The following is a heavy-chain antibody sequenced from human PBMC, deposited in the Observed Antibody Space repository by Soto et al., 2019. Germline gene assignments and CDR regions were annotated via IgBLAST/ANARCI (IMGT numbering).Heavy chain of an antibody. CDR2: IYPDDSET. Sequence: PGESLKISCQGSGYRFSNYWIAWVRQMPGEGLEWLGIIYPDDSETRYSPSFQGQVTISADKSIKTTYLQWSSLRASDTAMYFCASSVLVTSTMNYFDLWGQGTLVPVSS. D-gene: IGHD2-2*01. CDR1: GYRFSNYW. V-gene: IGHV5-51*01. J-gene: IGHJ4*02. CDR3: ASSVLVTSTMNYFDL.